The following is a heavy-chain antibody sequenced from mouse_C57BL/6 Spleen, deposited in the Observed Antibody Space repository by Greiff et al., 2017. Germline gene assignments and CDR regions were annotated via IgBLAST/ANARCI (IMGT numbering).Heavy chain of an antibody. Sequence: EVKLMESGGGLVQSGRSLRLSCATSGFTFSDFYMEWVRQAPGKGLEWIAASRNKANDYTTEYSASVKGRFIVSRETSQSSLYLQMKALRAEDTAIYYCARDASGGYGSSYGAMDDWGQGTSVTVSS. V-gene: IGHV7-1*01. D-gene: IGHD1-1*01. J-gene: IGHJ4*01. CDR1: GFTFSDFY. CDR3: ARDASGGYGSSYGAMDD. CDR2: SRNKANDYTT.